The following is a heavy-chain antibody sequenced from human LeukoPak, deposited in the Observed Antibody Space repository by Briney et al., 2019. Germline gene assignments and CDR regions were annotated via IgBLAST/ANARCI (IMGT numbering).Heavy chain of an antibody. CDR2: IYYSGST. CDR3: ARRFDY. V-gene: IGHV4-39*01. Sequence: SETLSLTCTVSGISIGSSSYYWGWIRQPPGKGLEWIGSIYYSGSTSYNPSLKSRVTISVDTSKNQFSLKLNSVTAADTAVYYCARRFDYWGQGTLVTVSS. CDR1: GISIGSSSYY. J-gene: IGHJ4*02.